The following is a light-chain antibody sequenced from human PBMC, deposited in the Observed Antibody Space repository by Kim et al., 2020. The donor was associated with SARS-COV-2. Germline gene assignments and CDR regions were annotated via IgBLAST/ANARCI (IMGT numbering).Light chain of an antibody. Sequence: QNVAISCTGTSSTIGADDVVHWYQHVPGTAPKLLIYGYTNRPSGVPDRFSGSKSGTSASLAISGLQAEDEAHYYCQSYDSSLSGRVFGGGTQLTVL. J-gene: IGLJ3*02. CDR3: QSYDSSLSGRV. V-gene: IGLV1-40*01. CDR2: GYT. CDR1: SSTIGADDV.